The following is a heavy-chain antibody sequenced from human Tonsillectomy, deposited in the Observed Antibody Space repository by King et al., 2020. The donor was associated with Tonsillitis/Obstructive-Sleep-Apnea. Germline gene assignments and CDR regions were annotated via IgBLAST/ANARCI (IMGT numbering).Heavy chain of an antibody. D-gene: IGHD5-12*01. J-gene: IGHJ4*02. Sequence: VQLVESGAEVKKPGESLRISCKGSGYSFTSYWITWVRQMPGKGLEWMGRIDPSDSYTNYSPSFQGHVTISADKSISTAYLQWSSLKASDTVMYYCARSLSDGNSGYDKDGFDYWGQGTLVTVSS. CDR3: ARSLSDGNSGYDKDGFDY. V-gene: IGHV5-10-1*03. CDR1: GYSFTSYW. CDR2: IDPSDSYT.